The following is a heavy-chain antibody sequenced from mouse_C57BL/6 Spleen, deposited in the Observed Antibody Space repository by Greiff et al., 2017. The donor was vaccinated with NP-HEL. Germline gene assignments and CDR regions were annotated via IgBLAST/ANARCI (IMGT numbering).Heavy chain of an antibody. CDR3: ARERTTVVATDWYFDV. CDR1: GYTFTSYW. Sequence: QVQLQQSGTELVKPGASVKLSCKASGYTFTSYWMHWVKQRPGQGLEWIGNINPSNGGTNYNEKFKSKATLTVDKSSSTAYMQLSSLTSEDSAVYYCARERTTVVATDWYFDVWGTGTTVTVSS. J-gene: IGHJ1*03. D-gene: IGHD1-1*01. V-gene: IGHV1-53*01. CDR2: INPSNGGT.